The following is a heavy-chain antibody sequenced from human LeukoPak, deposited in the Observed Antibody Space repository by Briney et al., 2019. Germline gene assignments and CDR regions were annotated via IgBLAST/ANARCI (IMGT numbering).Heavy chain of an antibody. V-gene: IGHV3-23*01. CDR2: IVGSGDTT. CDR3: AKGRSAGYWYFDL. D-gene: IGHD6-19*01. Sequence: GGPLRLSCAASGFTFNNYIMNWVRQAPGKGLEWVSTIVGSGDTTYYADSVKGRFTVSRDNSKNTLYLQMNGLRVEDTAVYYCAKGRSAGYWYFDLWGRGTLVTVSS. J-gene: IGHJ2*01. CDR1: GFTFNNYI.